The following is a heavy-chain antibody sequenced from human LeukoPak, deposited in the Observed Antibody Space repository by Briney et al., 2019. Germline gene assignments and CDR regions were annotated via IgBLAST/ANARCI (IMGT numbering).Heavy chain of an antibody. Sequence: ASAKVSCKASGYTFKYYDINWVRQATGQGLEWMGWMNPNSGNTGFAQKFQDRVSMTRDTSINTAYMELTSLRSGDTAVYYCARATPGGLHGYSFDYWGQGTVVTVYS. CDR1: GYTFKYYD. V-gene: IGHV1-8*02. CDR3: ARATPGGLHGYSFDY. CDR2: MNPNSGNT. J-gene: IGHJ4*02. D-gene: IGHD5-24*01.